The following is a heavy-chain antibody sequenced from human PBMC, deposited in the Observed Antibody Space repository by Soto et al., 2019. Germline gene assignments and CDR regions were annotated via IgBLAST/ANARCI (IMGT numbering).Heavy chain of an antibody. CDR2: IIPILGIA. J-gene: IGHJ4*02. CDR1: GGTFSSYT. V-gene: IGHV1-69*08. D-gene: IGHD2-15*01. CDR3: ARDSGYCSGGSCRLEGPIAY. Sequence: QVQLVQSGAEVKKPGSSVKVSCKASGGTFSSYTISWVRQAPGQGLEWMGRIIPILGIANYAQKFQGRVTIPADKTRSPAYTQWSSLASEDTVVYYCARDSGYCSGGSCRLEGPIAYWGQGTLVTVSS.